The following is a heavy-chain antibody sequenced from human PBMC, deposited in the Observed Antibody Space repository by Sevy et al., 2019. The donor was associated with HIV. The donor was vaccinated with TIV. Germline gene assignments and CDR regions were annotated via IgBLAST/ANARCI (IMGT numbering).Heavy chain of an antibody. Sequence: GGSLRLSCAASGFTFSSFEMNWVRQAPGKGLEWVSYISSSGNTISYSDSVKGRFTISRDNAKNSLYLQMNSLRVEDTAIYYCTRDIPPSATTVAHFDYWGQGTLVTVSS. V-gene: IGHV3-48*03. CDR1: GFTFSSFE. J-gene: IGHJ4*02. CDR3: TRDIPPSATTVAHFDY. D-gene: IGHD4-17*01. CDR2: ISSSGNTI.